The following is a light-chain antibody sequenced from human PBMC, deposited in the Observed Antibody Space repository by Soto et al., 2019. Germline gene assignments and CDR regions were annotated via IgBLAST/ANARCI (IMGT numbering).Light chain of an antibody. J-gene: IGLJ1*01. CDR3: SSYTSSSTLYV. CDR1: SSDVGGYNY. CDR2: EVS. Sequence: QSALTQPASVSGSPGQSITISCTGTSSDVGGYNYVSWYQQHPGKAPKLMIYEVSNRPSGVSNRFSSSKSGNTASLTVSGLQAEDEADYYCSSYTSSSTLYVLGTGTKVTV. V-gene: IGLV2-14*01.